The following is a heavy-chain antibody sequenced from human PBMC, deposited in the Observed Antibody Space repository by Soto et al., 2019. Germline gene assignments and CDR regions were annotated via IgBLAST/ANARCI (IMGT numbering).Heavy chain of an antibody. J-gene: IGHJ5*02. D-gene: IGHD1-26*01. Sequence: GGSLRLSCAASGFIFENFGMSWVRQAPGKGLEWISSISGSGFKKYYADSVEGRFTISRDNSKSTVYLELNNLSAEDTAVYHCAKNQGVELVPLATVDWFDHWGQGSVVTVSS. CDR1: GFIFENFG. CDR3: AKNQGVELVPLATVDWFDH. V-gene: IGHV3-23*01. CDR2: ISGSGFKK.